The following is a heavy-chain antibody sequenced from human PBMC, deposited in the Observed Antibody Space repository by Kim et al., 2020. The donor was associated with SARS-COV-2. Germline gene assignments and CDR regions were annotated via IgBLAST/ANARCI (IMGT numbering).Heavy chain of an antibody. D-gene: IGHD2-21*01. Sequence: GGSLRLSCAASGFTFSYSGMHWVRQAPGKGLEWVAYISFGTKNIYYADSVKGRFTVSRDNSKNTLYLQMNSLRVQDTAMYYCVQGPTKVVYFENWGQGTLVTVSA. CDR1: GFTFSYSG. CDR3: VQGPTKVVYFEN. CDR2: ISFGTKNI. J-gene: IGHJ4*02. V-gene: IGHV3-30*18.